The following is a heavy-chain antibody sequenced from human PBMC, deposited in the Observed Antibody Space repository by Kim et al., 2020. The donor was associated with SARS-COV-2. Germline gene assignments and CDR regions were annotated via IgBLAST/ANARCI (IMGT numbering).Heavy chain of an antibody. Sequence: GGSLRLSCAASGFTFSSYGMHWVRQAPGKGLEWVAVISYDGSNKYYADSVKGRFTISRDNSKNTLYLQMNSLRAEDTAVYYCAKGGEQRDGYNYPYYYYG. V-gene: IGHV3-30*18. D-gene: IGHD5-12*01. J-gene: IGHJ6*01. CDR1: GFTFSSYG. CDR2: ISYDGSNK. CDR3: AKGGEQRDGYNYPYYYYG.